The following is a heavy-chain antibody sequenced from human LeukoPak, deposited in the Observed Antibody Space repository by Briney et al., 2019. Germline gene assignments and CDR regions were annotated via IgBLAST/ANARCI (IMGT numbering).Heavy chain of an antibody. Sequence: GGSLRLSCAASGFTFSSYSMNWVRQAPGKGLEWVSSISSSSSYIYYADSVKGRFTISRDNAKNSLYLQMNSLRAEDTAVYYCARRSAAGGRYFDYWGQGTLVTVTS. CDR2: ISSSSSYI. CDR3: ARRSAAGGRYFDY. D-gene: IGHD6-13*01. J-gene: IGHJ4*02. V-gene: IGHV3-21*01. CDR1: GFTFSSYS.